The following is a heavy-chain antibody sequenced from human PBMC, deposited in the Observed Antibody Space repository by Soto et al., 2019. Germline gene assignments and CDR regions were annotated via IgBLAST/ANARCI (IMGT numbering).Heavy chain of an antibody. CDR3: ARAQGSSGWFDP. CDR1: GDSISGGGYY. D-gene: IGHD6-13*01. CDR2: VHYSGST. V-gene: IGHV4-31*03. Sequence: PSETLSLTCTVSGDSISGGGYYWSWIRHHPGKGLEWIGHVHYSGSTYYNPSLKSRVTISVDTSKNQFSLKLSSVTAADTAVYKCARAQGSSGWFDPWGQGTLVTVSS. J-gene: IGHJ5*02.